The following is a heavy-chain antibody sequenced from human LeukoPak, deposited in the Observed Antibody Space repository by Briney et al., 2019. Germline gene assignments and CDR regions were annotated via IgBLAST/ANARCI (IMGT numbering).Heavy chain of an antibody. V-gene: IGHV3-21*01. CDR2: NSSSSSYI. CDR3: ARDPAFDI. J-gene: IGHJ3*02. Sequence: KPGGSLRLSCAASGFTFSSYSMNWVRQAPGKGLEWVSSNSSSSSYIYYADSVKGRFTISRDNAKNSLYLQMNSPRAEDTAVYYCARDPAFDIWGQGTMVTVSS. CDR1: GFTFSSYS.